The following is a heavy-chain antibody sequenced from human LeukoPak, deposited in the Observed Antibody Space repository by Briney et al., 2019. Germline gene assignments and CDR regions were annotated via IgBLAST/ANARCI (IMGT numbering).Heavy chain of an antibody. CDR2: IYTCGST. J-gene: IGHJ5*02. CDR3: ARGIRGVIIPPDSWFDP. D-gene: IGHD3-10*01. V-gene: IGHV4-4*07. Sequence: SETLSLTCTVSGGSISSYDWSWIRQPAGQGLELIGRIYTCGSTNYNPSLKSRVTMSVDTSKNQFSLKLSSVTAADTAVYYCARGIRGVIIPPDSWFDPWGQGTLVTVSS. CDR1: GGSISSYD.